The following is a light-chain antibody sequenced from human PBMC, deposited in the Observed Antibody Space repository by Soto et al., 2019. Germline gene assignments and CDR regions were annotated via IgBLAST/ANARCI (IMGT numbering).Light chain of an antibody. V-gene: IGKV3-20*01. CDR1: QSVSSNY. CDR3: QQYGSSPRYS. Sequence: EIVLTQSPGTLSLSLEERATLSCRASQSVSSNYLAWYQQKPGQAPRLLIYATSNRATGIPDRFSGSGSGTDFTLTISRLEPEDFAVYYCQQYGSSPRYSFGQGTKLEIK. J-gene: IGKJ2*03. CDR2: ATS.